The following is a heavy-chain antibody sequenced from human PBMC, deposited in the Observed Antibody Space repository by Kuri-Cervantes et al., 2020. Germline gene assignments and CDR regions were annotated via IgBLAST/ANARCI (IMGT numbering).Heavy chain of an antibody. Sequence: SVKVSCKASGGTFSSYAISWVRQAPGQGLEWMGGIIPIFGTANYAQKFQGRVTITTDESTSTAYMELSSLRAEDTAVYYCARMRPYSSGWYRYYFDYWGQGTLVTVSS. CDR2: IIPIFGTA. V-gene: IGHV1-69*05. J-gene: IGHJ4*02. CDR1: GGTFSSYA. D-gene: IGHD6-19*01. CDR3: ARMRPYSSGWYRYYFDY.